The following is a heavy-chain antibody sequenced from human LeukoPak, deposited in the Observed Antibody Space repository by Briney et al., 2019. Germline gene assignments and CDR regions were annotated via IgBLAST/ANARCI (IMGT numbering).Heavy chain of an antibody. Sequence: SETLSLTCTVSGGSMSSYYWTWIRQPPGKGLEWIGYIHYRGSTIYNPSLKSRVTISVDTSKNQFSLRLSSVTAADSAVYYCASGDPGGPNDYWGQGTLVTVSS. CDR2: IHYRGST. CDR1: GGSMSSYY. CDR3: ASGDPGGPNDY. V-gene: IGHV4-59*01. J-gene: IGHJ4*02. D-gene: IGHD1-14*01.